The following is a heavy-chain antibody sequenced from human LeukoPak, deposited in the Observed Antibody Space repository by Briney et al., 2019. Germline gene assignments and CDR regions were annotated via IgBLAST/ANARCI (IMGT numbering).Heavy chain of an antibody. J-gene: IGHJ4*02. CDR3: AKLRIGHYYDSSGYWPGDY. CDR2: ISGSGGST. D-gene: IGHD3-22*01. V-gene: IGHV3-23*01. CDR1: GFTFSSYA. Sequence: GGSLRLSCAASGFTFSSYAMSWVRQAPGKGLEWVSAISGSGGSTYYADSVKGRFTISRDNSKNTLYLQMNSLRAEDTAVYYCAKLRIGHYYDSSGYWPGDYWGQGTLVTVSS.